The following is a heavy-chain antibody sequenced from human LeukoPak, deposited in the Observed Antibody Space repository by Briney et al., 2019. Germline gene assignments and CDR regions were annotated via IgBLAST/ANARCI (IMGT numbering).Heavy chain of an antibody. V-gene: IGHV3-74*01. Sequence: GGSVRLSCAASGFTFSSDWMHWVRQGPGKGLVWVSRVNSDGGSTNYADSVKGRFTISRDNSKSTLSLQMNSLRAEDTAVYYCARVIRGFGALDDWGQASLLTVSS. CDR1: GFTFSSDW. CDR3: ARVIRGFGALDD. CDR2: VNSDGGST. D-gene: IGHD3-10*01. J-gene: IGHJ4*02.